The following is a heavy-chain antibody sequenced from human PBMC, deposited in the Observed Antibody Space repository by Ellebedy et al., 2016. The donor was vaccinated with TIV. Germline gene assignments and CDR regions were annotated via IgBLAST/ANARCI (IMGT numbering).Heavy chain of an antibody. CDR2: ISNSGHTI. J-gene: IGHJ5*02. Sequence: GESLKISCAASGFIFSDYYMSWIRQAPGKGLEWVSYISNSGHTIYYADSVKGRFTISRDNAENSLYLQMNSLRPEDTAVYCCARDARFIDQQHNWFDPWGQGTLVTVSS. V-gene: IGHV3-11*01. D-gene: IGHD6-13*01. CDR3: ARDARFIDQQHNWFDP. CDR1: GFIFSDYY.